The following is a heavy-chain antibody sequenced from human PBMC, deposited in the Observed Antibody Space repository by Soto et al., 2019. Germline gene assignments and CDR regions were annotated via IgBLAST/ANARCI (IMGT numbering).Heavy chain of an antibody. J-gene: IGHJ6*02. CDR1: GFTFSSYG. Sequence: PGGSLRLSCAASGFTFSSYGMHWVRQAPGKGLEWVAVISYDGSNKYYADSVKGRFTISRDNSKNTLYLQMNSLRAEDTAVYYCASQGYCSGGSCHGVHYYYYGMDVWGQRTTVTVSS. V-gene: IGHV3-30*03. CDR3: ASQGYCSGGSCHGVHYYYYGMDV. D-gene: IGHD2-15*01. CDR2: ISYDGSNK.